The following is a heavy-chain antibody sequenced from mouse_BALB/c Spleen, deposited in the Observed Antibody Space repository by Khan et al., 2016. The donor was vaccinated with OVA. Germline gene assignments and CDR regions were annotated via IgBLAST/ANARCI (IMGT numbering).Heavy chain of an antibody. CDR3: ARGRSY. V-gene: IGHV3-2*02. Sequence: EVQLQESGPGLVKPSQSLSLTCTVTGFSITSDYAWNWIRQFPGNKLDWMGYISYRGTTSYHPSLKSRISITRYTSKNPFFLQLNSVTTEDTATYYCARGRSYWGKGTLVTVSA. CDR2: ISYRGTT. CDR1: GFSITSDYA. J-gene: IGHJ3*01.